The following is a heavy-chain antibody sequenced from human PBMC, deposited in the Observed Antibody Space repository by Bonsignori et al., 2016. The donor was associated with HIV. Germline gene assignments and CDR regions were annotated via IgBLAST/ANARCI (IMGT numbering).Heavy chain of an antibody. CDR3: ATENRAYCGGDCYPYYYYYYMDV. J-gene: IGHJ6*03. CDR2: VDPEDGET. V-gene: IGHV1-69-2*01. D-gene: IGHD2-21*01. Sequence: WVRQAPGQGLEWMGLVDPEDGETIYAEKFQGRVTITADTSTDTAYMELSSLRSEDTAVYYCATENRAYCGGDCYPYYYYYYMDVWGKGTTVTVSS.